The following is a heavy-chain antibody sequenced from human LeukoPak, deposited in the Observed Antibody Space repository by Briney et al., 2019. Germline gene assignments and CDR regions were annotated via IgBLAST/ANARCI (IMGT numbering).Heavy chain of an antibody. CDR3: ARDLSGNYYSEYFQH. Sequence: ASVKVSCKASGGTFSSYAISWVRQAPGQGLEWVGGITPIFGTANYAQKFQGRVTITADESTSTAYMELSSLRSEDTAVYYCARDLSGNYYSEYFQHWGQGTLVTVSS. CDR1: GGTFSSYA. CDR2: ITPIFGTA. V-gene: IGHV1-69*13. J-gene: IGHJ1*01. D-gene: IGHD1-26*01.